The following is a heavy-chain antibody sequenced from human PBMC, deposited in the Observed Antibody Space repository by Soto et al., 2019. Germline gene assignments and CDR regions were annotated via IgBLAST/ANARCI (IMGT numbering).Heavy chain of an antibody. V-gene: IGHV3-13*01. CDR1: GFTFSGFD. Sequence: LSCEASGFTFSGFDMHWVRQPTGKGLEWVSSIGTAGDTYYAVSVKGRFTISRDNAKNSLSLQMNSLRAGDMAVYFCAKSQEIGTHFFDSWGQGTQVTVSS. D-gene: IGHD6-13*01. CDR3: AKSQEIGTHFFDS. CDR2: IGTAGDT. J-gene: IGHJ4*02.